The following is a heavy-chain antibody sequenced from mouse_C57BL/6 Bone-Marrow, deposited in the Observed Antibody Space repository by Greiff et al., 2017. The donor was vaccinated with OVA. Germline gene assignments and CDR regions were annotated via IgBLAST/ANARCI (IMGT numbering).Heavy chain of an antibody. D-gene: IGHD1-1*01. J-gene: IGHJ1*03. CDR1: GYTFTSYW. CDR3: ARRYYGSSWYFDV. Sequence: QVQLQQPGAELVKPGASVKMSCKASGYTFTSYWITWVKQRPGQGLEWIGDIYPGSGSTNYNEKFKSKATLTVDTSSSTAYMQLSRLTSEDSAVYDGARRYYGSSWYFDVWGTGTTVTVSS. CDR2: IYPGSGST. V-gene: IGHV1-55*01.